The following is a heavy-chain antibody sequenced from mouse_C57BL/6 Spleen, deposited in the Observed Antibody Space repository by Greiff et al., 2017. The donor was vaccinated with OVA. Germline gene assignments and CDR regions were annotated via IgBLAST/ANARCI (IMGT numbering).Heavy chain of an antibody. V-gene: IGHV1-15*01. CDR2: IDPETGGT. J-gene: IGHJ3*01. D-gene: IGHD2-4*01. CDR1: GYTFTDYE. Sequence: VQLQQSGAELVRPGASVTLSCKASGYTFTDYEMHWVKQTPVHGLEWIGAIDPETGGTAYNQKFKGKAILTADKSSSTAYMELRTLTSEDSAVYYCTRTGNYESERFAYWGQGTLVTVSA. CDR3: TRTGNYESERFAY.